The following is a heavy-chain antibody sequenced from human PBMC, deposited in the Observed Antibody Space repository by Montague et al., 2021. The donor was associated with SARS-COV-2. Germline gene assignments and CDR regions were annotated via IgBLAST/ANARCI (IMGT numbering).Heavy chain of an antibody. D-gene: IGHD3-9*01. CDR1: GFTFSSYS. CDR3: ARAGTYYDILTGYAELGYFDY. V-gene: IGHV3-21*01. J-gene: IGHJ4*02. CDR2: ISSSSSYI. Sequence: SLRLSCAASGFTFSSYSMNWVRQAPGKGLEWVSSISSSSSYIYYAGSXXGRFTISRDNAKNSLYLQMNSLRAEDTAVYYCARAGTYYDILTGYAELGYFDYWGQGTLVTVSS.